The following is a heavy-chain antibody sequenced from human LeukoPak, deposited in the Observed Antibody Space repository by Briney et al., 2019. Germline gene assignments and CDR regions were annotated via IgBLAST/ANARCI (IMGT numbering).Heavy chain of an antibody. CDR2: INSDGSST. V-gene: IGHV3-74*01. Sequence: PGGSLRLSCAASGLTFSSYWMHWVRQAPGKGLVWVSSINSDGSSTRYADSVKGRFTISRDNAKNTLYLQMNSLRAEDTAVYYCARLPTGNSLHYWGQGTLVTVSS. CDR1: GLTFSSYW. J-gene: IGHJ4*02. CDR3: ARLPTGNSLHY. D-gene: IGHD4-23*01.